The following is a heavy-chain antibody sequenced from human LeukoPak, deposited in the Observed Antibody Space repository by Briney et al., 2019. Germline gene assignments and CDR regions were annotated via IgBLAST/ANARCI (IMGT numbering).Heavy chain of an antibody. CDR1: GVSISSGDYY. CDR3: ARAGSGYSYGYTDY. J-gene: IGHJ4*02. Sequence: SETLSLTCTVSGVSISSGDYYWSWIRQPPGKGLEWIGYIYYSGSTYYNPSLKSRVTISVDTSKNQFSLKLSSVTAADTAVYYCARAGSGYSYGYTDYWGQGTLVTVSS. V-gene: IGHV4-30-4*01. CDR2: IYYSGST. D-gene: IGHD5-18*01.